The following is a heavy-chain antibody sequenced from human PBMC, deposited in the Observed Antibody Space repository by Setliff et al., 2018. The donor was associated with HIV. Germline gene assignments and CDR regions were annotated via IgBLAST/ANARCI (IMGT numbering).Heavy chain of an antibody. CDR3: AKDSEEAYYYDSSGYSWFDP. CDR1: GFAFSFYA. CDR2: ISGSAGTT. V-gene: IGHV3-23*01. J-gene: IGHJ5*02. D-gene: IGHD3-22*01. Sequence: GGSLRLSCAASGFAFSFYAMNWVRQAPGKGLEWVSGISGSAGTTYYADSVKGRFTISRDNSKNTLYLQMNSLRAEDTAVYYCAKDSEEAYYYDSSGYSWFDPWGQGTLVTSPQ.